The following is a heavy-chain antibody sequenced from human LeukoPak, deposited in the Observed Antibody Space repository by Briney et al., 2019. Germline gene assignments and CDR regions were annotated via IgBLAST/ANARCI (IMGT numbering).Heavy chain of an antibody. CDR3: TRTSPGIPLDF. CDR2: ISHTGRT. Sequence: SETLSLTCGVSGVSFSGYYWSWIRQAPGKGPEWIGEISHTGRTAYNPSLKSRVTISLDTSKNQFSLKLTFMSAADTAVYYCTRTSPGIPLDFWGQGTLVTVSS. J-gene: IGHJ4*02. CDR1: GVSFSGYY. V-gene: IGHV4-34*01. D-gene: IGHD1-26*01.